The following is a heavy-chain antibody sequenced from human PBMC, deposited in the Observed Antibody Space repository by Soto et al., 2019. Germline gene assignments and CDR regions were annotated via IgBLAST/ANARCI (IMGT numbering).Heavy chain of an antibody. D-gene: IGHD3-3*01. CDR1: GGSFSGYY. CDR2: INHSGST. V-gene: IGHV4-34*01. CDR3: ARDITICGVVTPFYYYGMDV. J-gene: IGHJ6*02. Sequence: SETLSLTCAVYGGSFSGYYWSWIRQPPGKGLEWIGEINHSGSTNYNPSLKSRVTISVDTSKNQFSLKLSSVTAADTAVYYCARDITICGVVTPFYYYGMDVWGQRTTVTVSS.